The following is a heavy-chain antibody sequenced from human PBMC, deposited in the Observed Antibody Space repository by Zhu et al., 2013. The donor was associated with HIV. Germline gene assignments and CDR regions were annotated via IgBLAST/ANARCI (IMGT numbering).Heavy chain of an antibody. CDR2: INPNSGGT. V-gene: IGHV1-2*02. D-gene: IGHD5-18*01. CDR1: GYTFTGYY. Sequence: QVQLVQSGAEVKKPGASVKVSCKASGYTFTGYYMHWVRQAPGQGLEWMGWINPNSGGTNYAQKFQGRVTMTRDTSISTAYMELSRLRSDDTAVYYCARVTRGYSYDKPHFDYWGQGTLVTVSS. J-gene: IGHJ4*02. CDR3: ARVTRGYSYDKPHFDY.